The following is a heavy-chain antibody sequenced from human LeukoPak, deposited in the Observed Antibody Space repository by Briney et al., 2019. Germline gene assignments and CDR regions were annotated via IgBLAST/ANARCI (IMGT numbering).Heavy chain of an antibody. D-gene: IGHD5-18*01. Sequence: GGSLRLSCAASGFTFSSYEMNWVRRAPGKGLEWVSPISSSSSYIYYADSVKGRFTISRDNSKNTLFLQMNSLRAEDTAVYFCAKSGGYSFNLDMYFQHWGQGTLVTVSS. CDR2: ISSSSSYI. V-gene: IGHV3-21*04. J-gene: IGHJ1*01. CDR1: GFTFSSYE. CDR3: AKSGGYSFNLDMYFQH.